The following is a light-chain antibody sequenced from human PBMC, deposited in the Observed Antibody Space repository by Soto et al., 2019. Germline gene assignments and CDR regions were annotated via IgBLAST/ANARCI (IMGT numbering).Light chain of an antibody. V-gene: IGLV1-40*01. CDR1: SSNIGAGYD. J-gene: IGLJ1*01. Sequence: QCVLTQAPSESGAPGQRVTISCTGSSSNIGAGYDVHWYQQLPGTAPKLLIYGNSNRPSGVPDRFSGSKSGTSASLAITGLQAEDEADYYCQSYDSSLSGLVFGTGTKVTVL. CDR3: QSYDSSLSGLV. CDR2: GNS.